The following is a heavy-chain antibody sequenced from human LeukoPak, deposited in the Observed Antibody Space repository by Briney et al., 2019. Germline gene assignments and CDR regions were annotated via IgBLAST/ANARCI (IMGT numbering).Heavy chain of an antibody. D-gene: IGHD4-17*01. J-gene: IGHJ4*02. CDR1: GGSISSDY. Sequence: SETLSLTCNVSGGSISSDYWTWIRQPPGRGLEWIAYIYYSGTTIHNPSLKGRVTMSVDSSKNQFSLRLSSVTAADTAVYYCARRSVPFYYFDYWGQGTLVTVSS. CDR3: ARRSVPFYYFDY. V-gene: IGHV4-59*01. CDR2: IYYSGTT.